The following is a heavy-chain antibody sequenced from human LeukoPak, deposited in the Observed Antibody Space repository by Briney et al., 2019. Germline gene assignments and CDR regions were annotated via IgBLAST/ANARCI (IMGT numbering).Heavy chain of an antibody. CDR1: GFIFSSYA. D-gene: IGHD3-3*01. V-gene: IGHV3-74*01. Sequence: PGGSLRLSCAASGFIFSSYAMHWVRQAPGKGLVWVSRISPDGSTTGHADSVKGRFTTSRDNAKNTLFLQMNSLRAEDTAVYYCTRDFDFSSAIWGQGTLVTVSS. CDR3: TRDFDFSSAI. J-gene: IGHJ4*02. CDR2: ISPDGSTT.